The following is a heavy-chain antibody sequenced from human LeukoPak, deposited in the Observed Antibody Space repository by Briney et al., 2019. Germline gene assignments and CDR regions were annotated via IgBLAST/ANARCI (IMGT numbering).Heavy chain of an antibody. V-gene: IGHV3-74*01. CDR2: INSDGSST. CDR3: AKERLVDIVAIGLGY. CDR1: GFTFSSYW. D-gene: IGHD5-12*01. J-gene: IGHJ4*02. Sequence: PGGSLRLSCAASGFTFSSYWMHWVRQAPGKGLVWVSRINSDGSSTSYADSVKGRFTISRDNSKNTLYLQMNSLRAEDTAVYYCAKERLVDIVAIGLGYWGQGTLVTVSS.